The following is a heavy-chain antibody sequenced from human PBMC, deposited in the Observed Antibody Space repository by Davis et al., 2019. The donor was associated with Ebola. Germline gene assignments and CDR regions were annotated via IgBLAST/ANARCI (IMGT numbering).Heavy chain of an antibody. J-gene: IGHJ6*02. CDR3: SAPNKRDYYYGMDV. Sequence: ASVKVSCKASGYTFTGYYMHWVRQAPGQGLQWMGWINPNSGGTNYAQKFQGRVTMTRDTSISTAYMELSRLRSDDTAVYYCSAPNKRDYYYGMDVWGQGTTVTVSS. V-gene: IGHV1-2*02. CDR1: GYTFTGYY. CDR2: INPNSGGT.